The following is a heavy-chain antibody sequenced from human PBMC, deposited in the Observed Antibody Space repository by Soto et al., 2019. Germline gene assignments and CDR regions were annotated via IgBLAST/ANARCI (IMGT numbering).Heavy chain of an antibody. D-gene: IGHD2-15*01. CDR2: INHSGSA. J-gene: IGHJ5*02. CDR3: ASLTRLYCFGGSCHHQQPENWFDP. V-gene: IGHV4-34*01. CDR1: GGSFSGYI. Sequence: PSETLSLTCDVYGGSFSGYIWTWIRQTPGKGLQWIGQINHSGSANYNPSLKSRVTISVDTSKNQFSLKLSSVTAADTAVYYCASLTRLYCFGGSCHHQQPENWFDPWGQGTLVTVSS.